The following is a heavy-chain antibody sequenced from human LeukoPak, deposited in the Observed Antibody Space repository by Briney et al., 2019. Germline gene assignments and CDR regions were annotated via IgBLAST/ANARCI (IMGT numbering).Heavy chain of an antibody. CDR3: ARGPREWELLFAFDI. V-gene: IGHV4-30-4*08. J-gene: IGHJ3*02. CDR1: GGSISSGDYY. Sequence: SETLSLACTVSGGSISSGDYYWSWIRQPPGKGLEWIGYIYYSGSTYYNPSLKSRVTISVDTSKNQFSLKLSSVTAADTAVYYCARGPREWELLFAFDIWGQGTMVTVSS. CDR2: IYYSGST. D-gene: IGHD1-26*01.